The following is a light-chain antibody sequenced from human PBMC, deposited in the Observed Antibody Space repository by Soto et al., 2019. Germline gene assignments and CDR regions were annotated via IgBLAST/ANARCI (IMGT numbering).Light chain of an antibody. CDR1: SSNIGSNY. CDR2: TNN. CDR3: AAWDDSLSGSWV. J-gene: IGLJ3*02. V-gene: IGLV1-47*02. Sequence: QSVLTQPPSVSGTPGQRVTISCSGSSSNIGSNYVYWYQQLPGAAPKLLIYTNNKMSSGVPDRFSGSKSGTSASLAISGLRSDDEADYYCAAWDDSLSGSWVFGGGTKLTVL.